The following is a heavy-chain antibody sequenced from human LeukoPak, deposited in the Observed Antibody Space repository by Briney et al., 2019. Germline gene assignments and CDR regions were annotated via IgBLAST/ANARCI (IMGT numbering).Heavy chain of an antibody. Sequence: NPSETLSLTCAVYGGSFSGYYWSWIRQPPGKGLEWIGEINHSGSTNYNPSLKSRVTISVDTSKNQFSLKLSSVTAADTAVYYCARGIVVVVAAHYYNYYGMDVWGQGTTVTVSS. D-gene: IGHD2-15*01. CDR2: INHSGST. V-gene: IGHV4-34*01. CDR1: GGSFSGYY. J-gene: IGHJ6*02. CDR3: ARGIVVVVAAHYYNYYGMDV.